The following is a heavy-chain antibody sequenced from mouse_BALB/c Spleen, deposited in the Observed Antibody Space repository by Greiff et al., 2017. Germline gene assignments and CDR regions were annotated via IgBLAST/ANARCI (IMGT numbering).Heavy chain of an antibody. V-gene: IGHV1-7*01. CDR3: ARSGGYGYFDY. CDR2: INPSTGYT. J-gene: IGHJ2*01. D-gene: IGHD2-2*01. CDR1: GYTFTSYW. Sequence: VQRVESGAELAKPGASVKMSCKASGYTFTSYWMHWVKQRPGQGLEWIGYINPSTGYTEYNQKFKDKATLTADKSSSTAYMQLSSLTSEDSAVYYCARSGGYGYFDYWGQGTTLTVSS.